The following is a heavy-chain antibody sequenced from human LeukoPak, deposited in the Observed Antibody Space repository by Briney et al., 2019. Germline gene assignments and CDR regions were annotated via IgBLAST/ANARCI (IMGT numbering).Heavy chain of an antibody. Sequence: HPGGSLRLSCAASGFTFSSYDMHWVRQATGKGLEWVSAIGTAGDTYYPGSVKGRFTISRENAKNSLYLQMNSLRAGDTAVYYCARGGVYCTNGVCYRQFDYRGQGTLVTVSS. D-gene: IGHD2-8*01. CDR1: GFTFSSYD. J-gene: IGHJ4*02. CDR3: ARGGVYCTNGVCYRQFDY. CDR2: IGTAGDT. V-gene: IGHV3-13*01.